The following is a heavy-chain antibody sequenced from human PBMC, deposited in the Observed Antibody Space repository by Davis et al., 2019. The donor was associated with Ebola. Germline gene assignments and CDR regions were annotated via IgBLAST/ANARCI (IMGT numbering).Heavy chain of an antibody. Sequence: AASVQVSCKASGGTFSSYAISCVRQAPGQGLEWMGGIIPIFGTANYAQKFQGRVTITADKSTSTAYMELSSLRSEDTAVYYCARAKGLLWFRPDYYYGMDVWGQGTTVTVSS. V-gene: IGHV1-69*06. CDR3: ARAKGLLWFRPDYYYGMDV. D-gene: IGHD3-10*01. CDR2: IIPIFGTA. CDR1: GGTFSSYA. J-gene: IGHJ6*02.